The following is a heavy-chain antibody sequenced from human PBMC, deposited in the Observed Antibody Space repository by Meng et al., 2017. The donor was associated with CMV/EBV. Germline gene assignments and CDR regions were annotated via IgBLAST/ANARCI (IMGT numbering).Heavy chain of an antibody. CDR1: GGTFSSYA. Sequence: VQLVRYGAEVKKPGSSVKVSCKASGGTFSSYAISWVRPAPGQGLEWMGGIIPIFGTANYAQKFQGRATITADESTSTAYMELSSLRSEDTAVYYCARMPRDGYNYIDYWGQGTLVTVSS. CDR2: IIPIFGTA. CDR3: ARMPRDGYNYIDY. V-gene: IGHV1-69*12. J-gene: IGHJ4*02. D-gene: IGHD5-24*01.